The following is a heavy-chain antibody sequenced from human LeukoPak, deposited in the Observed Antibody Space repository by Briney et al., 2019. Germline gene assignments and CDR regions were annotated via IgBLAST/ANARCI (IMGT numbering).Heavy chain of an antibody. V-gene: IGHV4-39*07. Sequence: SETLSLTCTVSGGSISSGGYYWSWIRQPPGKGLEWIGEINHSGSTNYNPSLKSRVTISVDTSKNQFSLKLSSVTAADTAVYYCARGRRMGATRTYNWFDPWGQGTLVTVSS. J-gene: IGHJ5*02. CDR3: ARGRRMGATRTYNWFDP. CDR1: GGSISSGGYY. CDR2: INHSGST. D-gene: IGHD1-26*01.